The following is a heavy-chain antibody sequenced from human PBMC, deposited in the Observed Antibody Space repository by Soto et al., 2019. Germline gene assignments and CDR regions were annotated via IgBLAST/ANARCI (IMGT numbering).Heavy chain of an antibody. Sequence: GVSLRLSCAASGFTFSKYAMTWGRQAPGKGLEWVSTLSGSGGSSYYADSVKGRFTISRDNSKNTLYLQMNGLRAEDTAVYYCAQRGTTTWNFDYWGLGTLVTVSS. CDR3: AQRGTTTWNFDY. CDR2: LSGSGGSS. D-gene: IGHD2-2*01. CDR1: GFTFSKYA. J-gene: IGHJ4*02. V-gene: IGHV3-23*01.